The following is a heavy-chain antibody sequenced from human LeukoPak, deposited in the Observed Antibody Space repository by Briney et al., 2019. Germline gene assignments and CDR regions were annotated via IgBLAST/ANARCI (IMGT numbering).Heavy chain of an antibody. CDR2: TYSSGST. V-gene: IGHV4-4*09. J-gene: IGHJ5*02. CDR1: GASINSYY. D-gene: IGHD1-26*01. Sequence: KPSETLSLTCSVSGASINSYYWNWIRQPPGKGLEWIGNTYSSGSTNYNPSLKSRVTISLDTSKNQFSLKMSSVTAADTAVYYCAKHWELGSWGQGTLVTVSS. CDR3: AKHWELGS.